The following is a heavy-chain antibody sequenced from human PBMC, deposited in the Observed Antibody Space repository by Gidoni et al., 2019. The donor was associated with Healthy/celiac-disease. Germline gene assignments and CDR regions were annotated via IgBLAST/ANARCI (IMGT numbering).Heavy chain of an antibody. CDR3: TTTVVTREDYFDY. CDR2: IRSKAYGGTT. Sequence: EVQLVESGGGLVQPGRSLRLSCTASGFTFGAYAMSWVRQAPGKGLEWVGFIRSKAYGGTTEYAASVKGRFTISRDDSKSIAYLQMNSLKTEDTAVYYCTTTVVTREDYFDYWGQGTLVTVSS. D-gene: IGHD4-17*01. V-gene: IGHV3-49*04. CDR1: GFTFGAYA. J-gene: IGHJ4*02.